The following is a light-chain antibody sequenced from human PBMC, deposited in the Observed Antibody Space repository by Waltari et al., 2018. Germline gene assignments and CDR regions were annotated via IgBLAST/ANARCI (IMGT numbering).Light chain of an antibody. CDR1: SSDIGGYHY. J-gene: IGLJ2*01. CDR3: SSYTSSSTLV. Sequence: QSALTQPASVSGSPGQSITISCPGTSSDIGGYHYVSWYQQHPVKAPKLLIYNVSNPPSGVSIRFSGSKSGTTASLTISGLQAEDEADYYCSSYTSSSTLVFGGGTKLTVL. V-gene: IGLV2-14*03. CDR2: NVS.